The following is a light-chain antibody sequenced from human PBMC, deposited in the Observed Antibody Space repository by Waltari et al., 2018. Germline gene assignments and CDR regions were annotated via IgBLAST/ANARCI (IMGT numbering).Light chain of an antibody. CDR3: QQTYTTPRT. V-gene: IGKV1-39*01. CDR1: QKISSY. Sequence: DIQMTQSPSSLSASVEERVTITWRASQKISSYLNWYQQKPGTVPRLLIYDASRLKIGVPSRFSGSGSGTDFTLTIRSLQPEDFGTYYCQQTYTTPRTFGQGTKVETK. J-gene: IGKJ1*01. CDR2: DAS.